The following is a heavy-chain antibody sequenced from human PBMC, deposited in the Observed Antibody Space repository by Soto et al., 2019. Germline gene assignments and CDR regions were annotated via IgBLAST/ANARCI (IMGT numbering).Heavy chain of an antibody. CDR3: ENPAEALDTAMLKGIAH. CDR1: GGTFSNSA. Sequence: QVQLVQSGTEVKKPGSSVKVSCKASGGTFSNSAIIWVRQAPGQGLEWMGGILPIFGTPNYAQKFQGRLTISADECSSTAYMELNILRSEDTAVYYCENPAEALDTAMLKGIAHWGQGSLVTVSS. J-gene: IGHJ4*02. V-gene: IGHV1-69*01. D-gene: IGHD5-18*01. CDR2: ILPIFGTP.